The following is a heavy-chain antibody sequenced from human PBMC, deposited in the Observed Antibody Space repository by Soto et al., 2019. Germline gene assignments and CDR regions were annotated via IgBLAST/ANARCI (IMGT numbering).Heavy chain of an antibody. CDR3: ARCEFSSSWYRESHFDS. CDR2: ISGSGFKK. CDR1: GFIFDNFG. Sequence: KTGGSLRLSCAASGFIFDNFGMSWVRQAPGKGLEWISSISGSGFKKYYADSVKGRSTISRDNAKNSLYLEMNSLRAADTAVYYCARCEFSSSWYRESHFDSWGQGTLVTVSS. V-gene: IGHV3-21*04. J-gene: IGHJ4*02. D-gene: IGHD6-13*01.